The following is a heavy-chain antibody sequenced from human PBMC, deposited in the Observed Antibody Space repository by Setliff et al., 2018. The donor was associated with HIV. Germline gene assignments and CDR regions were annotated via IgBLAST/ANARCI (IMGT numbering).Heavy chain of an antibody. V-gene: IGHV4-39*07. D-gene: IGHD4-17*01. CDR2: IYHSGST. CDR3: VRDDYGYNGKGFDY. J-gene: IGHJ4*02. CDR1: GGSISSTSYY. Sequence: PSETLSLTCSVSGGSISSTSYYWGWIRQPPGKGLEWIASIYHSGSTYYNPSLKSRGIISVDTSKNQFSLRLSSVTAADTAMYYCVRDDYGYNGKGFDYWGPGTLVTVSS.